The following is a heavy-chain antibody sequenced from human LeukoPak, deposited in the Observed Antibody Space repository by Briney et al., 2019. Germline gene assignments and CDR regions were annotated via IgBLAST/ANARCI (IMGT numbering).Heavy chain of an antibody. CDR2: INPSGGST. Sequence: ASVKVSCKASGYTFTNYYIHWVRQAPGQGLECMGIINPSGGSTSYAQKFQGRVTMTRDMSTSTVYMELSSLRSEDTAVYYCARDTVVRGIDYWGQGTLVTVSS. J-gene: IGHJ4*02. CDR3: ARDTVVRGIDY. D-gene: IGHD4-23*01. V-gene: IGHV1-46*01. CDR1: GYTFTNYY.